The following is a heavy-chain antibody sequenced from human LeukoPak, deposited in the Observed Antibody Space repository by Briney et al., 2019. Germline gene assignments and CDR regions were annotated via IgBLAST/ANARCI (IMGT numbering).Heavy chain of an antibody. Sequence: GGSLRLSCAASGFTFSSYAMSWVRQAPGKGLEWVSAISGSGGSTYYADSVKGRFTISRDNSKNTLYLQMNSLRAEDTAVYYCASPGYSSSWYGYFQHWGQGTLVTVSS. CDR2: ISGSGGST. V-gene: IGHV3-23*01. D-gene: IGHD6-13*01. CDR1: GFTFSSYA. J-gene: IGHJ1*01. CDR3: ASPGYSSSWYGYFQH.